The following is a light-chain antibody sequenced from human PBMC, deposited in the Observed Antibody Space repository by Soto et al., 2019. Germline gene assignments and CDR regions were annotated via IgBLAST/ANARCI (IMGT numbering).Light chain of an antibody. Sequence: EIVMTQSPATLSVSPGEVATLSCRASQNVGRNLAWYQQRPGQAPRLLIYYTSNRAPGIPARFISSGSGTEFTLTISTLQSEDFAVYYCHQYNTWWTFGQGTTVEIK. CDR3: HQYNTWWT. CDR1: QNVGRN. CDR2: YTS. V-gene: IGKV3-15*01. J-gene: IGKJ1*01.